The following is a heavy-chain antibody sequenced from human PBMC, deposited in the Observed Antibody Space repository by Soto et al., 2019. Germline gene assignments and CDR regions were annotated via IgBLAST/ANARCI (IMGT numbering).Heavy chain of an antibody. CDR2: IYPGDSET. D-gene: IGHD2-2*01. J-gene: IGHJ5*02. CDR1: GYAFSSYW. Sequence: ESLKISGTAIGYAFSSYWIAWGRQMPGKGLEWMGIIYPGDSETRDSPSFQGQVTISADKSITTAYLQWSSLKASDTATYYCARGYCTTTICDPWLDPWGQGTLVTVSS. CDR3: ARGYCTTTICDPWLDP. V-gene: IGHV5-51*01.